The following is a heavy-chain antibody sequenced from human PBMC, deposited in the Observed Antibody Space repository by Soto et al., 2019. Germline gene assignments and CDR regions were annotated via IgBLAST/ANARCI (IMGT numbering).Heavy chain of an antibody. D-gene: IGHD2-2*01. V-gene: IGHV3-48*01. CDR1: GFTFSGYN. CDR2: IKSDSSST. Sequence: GGSLRLSCAASGFTFSGYNMNWVRQAPGKGLEWVSCIKSDSSSTDYADSVKGRFTISRDNSKNTLYLQMNSLRAEDTAVYYCARYCSSTSCQYYYGMDVWGQGTTVTVSS. CDR3: ARYCSSTSCQYYYGMDV. J-gene: IGHJ6*02.